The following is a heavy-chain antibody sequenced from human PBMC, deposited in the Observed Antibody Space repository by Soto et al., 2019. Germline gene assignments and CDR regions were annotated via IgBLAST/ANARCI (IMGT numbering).Heavy chain of an antibody. CDR1: GFPFSTNW. V-gene: IGHV3-74*01. Sequence: PGGSLRLSCAASGFPFSTNWMHWVRQAPGKGLVWVSRITDGGSTTNYADSVKGRFTISRDNAKNSLYLQMNSLRAEDTAVYYCASENSRIAAAEYYFDYWGQGTLDTVSS. CDR2: ITDGGSTT. CDR3: ASENSRIAAAEYYFDY. J-gene: IGHJ4*02. D-gene: IGHD6-13*01.